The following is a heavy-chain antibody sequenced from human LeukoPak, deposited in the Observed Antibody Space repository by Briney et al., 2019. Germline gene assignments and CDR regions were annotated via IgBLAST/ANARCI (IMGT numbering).Heavy chain of an antibody. Sequence: PGGSLRLSCAASGFTFSSYWMSWVRQAPGKGLEWVANIKQDGSEKYYVDSVKGRFTISRDNAKNSLYLQMNSLRAEDTAVYYCARERNYYGSGSYYNPADYWGQGTLVTVSS. CDR1: GFTFSSYW. CDR3: ARERNYYGSGSYYNPADY. V-gene: IGHV3-7*01. J-gene: IGHJ4*02. CDR2: IKQDGSEK. D-gene: IGHD3-10*01.